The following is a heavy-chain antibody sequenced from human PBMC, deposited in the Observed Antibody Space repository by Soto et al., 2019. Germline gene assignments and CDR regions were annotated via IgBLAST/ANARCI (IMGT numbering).Heavy chain of an antibody. V-gene: IGHV1-18*01. Sequence: QVHLVQSGAEVKKPGASVKVSCQGSGYAFTTYGITWVRQAPGQGLEWMGWISAHNGNTNYAQKLQGRVTVTRDTPTSTAYMEPRSLRYADTAVYYCARGRYGDYWGQGALVTVSS. CDR3: ARGRYGDY. CDR1: GYAFTTYG. D-gene: IGHD1-1*01. CDR2: ISAHNGNT. J-gene: IGHJ4*02.